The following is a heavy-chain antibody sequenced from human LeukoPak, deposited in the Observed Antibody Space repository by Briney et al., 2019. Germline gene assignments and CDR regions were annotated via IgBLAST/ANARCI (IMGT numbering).Heavy chain of an antibody. CDR3: ARGPAAAPADY. D-gene: IGHD6-13*01. CDR1: GGSISSGSYY. V-gene: IGHV4-39*07. CDR2: IYYSGST. Sequence: SETLSLTCTVSGGSISSGSYYWGWIRQPPGKGLEWIGSIYYSGSTYYNPSLKSRVTISVDTPKNQFSLKLSSVTAADTAVYYCARGPAAAPADYWGQGTLVTVSS. J-gene: IGHJ4*02.